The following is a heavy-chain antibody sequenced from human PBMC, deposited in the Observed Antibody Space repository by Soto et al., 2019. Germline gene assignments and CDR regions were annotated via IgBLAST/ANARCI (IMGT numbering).Heavy chain of an antibody. Sequence: QVQLVQSGAEVKKPGSSVKVSCKASGGTFSSYAISWVRQAPGQGLEWMGGIIPIFGTANYAQKFQGRVTITADKSPSTAYMELSSLKSEDTAVYYGARGRYCISTSCYATLYNWFYPWGQGTLVTVSS. CDR1: GGTFSSYA. CDR2: IIPIFGTA. CDR3: ARGRYCISTSCYATLYNWFYP. D-gene: IGHD2-2*01. V-gene: IGHV1-69*06. J-gene: IGHJ5*02.